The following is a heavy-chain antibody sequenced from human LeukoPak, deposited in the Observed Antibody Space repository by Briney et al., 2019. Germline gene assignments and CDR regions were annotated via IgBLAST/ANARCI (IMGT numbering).Heavy chain of an antibody. D-gene: IGHD4-11*01. V-gene: IGHV3-33*01. CDR1: GFTFSNYG. CDR3: ARGDYSYYYVMDV. CDR2: IWYDGSNT. J-gene: IGHJ6*02. Sequence: GRSLRLSCTASGFTFSNYGMHWVRQAPGKGLEWVSAIWYDGSNTYYVDSVKGRFAISRDNSKSTLYLQMNSLRAEDTAVYYCARGDYSYYYVMDVWGQGTTVTVSS.